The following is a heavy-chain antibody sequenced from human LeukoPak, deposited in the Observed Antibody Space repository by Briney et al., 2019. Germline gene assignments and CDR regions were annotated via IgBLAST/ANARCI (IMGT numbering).Heavy chain of an antibody. J-gene: IGHJ6*04. D-gene: IGHD3-10*02. CDR1: GFIFRTYW. CDR3: AELGITMIGGV. CDR2: INEDGSTT. Sequence: PGGSLRLSCAASGFIFRTYWMHWVRQVPGKGLVWLSRINEDGSTTDYADFVKGRFTISRDNAKNTLYLQMNSLRAEDTAVYYCAELGITMIGGVWGKGTTVTISS. V-gene: IGHV3-74*01.